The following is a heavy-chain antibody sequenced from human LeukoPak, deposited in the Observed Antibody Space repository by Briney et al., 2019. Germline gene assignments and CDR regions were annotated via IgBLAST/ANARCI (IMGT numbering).Heavy chain of an antibody. J-gene: IGHJ4*02. CDR2: ISYDGSNK. D-gene: IGHD2-2*01. CDR3: AKDRSPFAAMVQDY. V-gene: IGHV3-30*18. Sequence: PGGSLRLSCAASGFTFSSYGMHWARQAPGKGLEWVAVISYDGSNKYYADSVKGRFTISRDNSKNTLYLQMNSLRAEDTAVYYCAKDRSPFAAMVQDYWGQGTLVTVSS. CDR1: GFTFSSYG.